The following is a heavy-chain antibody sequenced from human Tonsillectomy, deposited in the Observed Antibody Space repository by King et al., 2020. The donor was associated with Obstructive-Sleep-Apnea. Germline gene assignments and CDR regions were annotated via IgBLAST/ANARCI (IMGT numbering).Heavy chain of an antibody. J-gene: IGHJ6*02. CDR2: ISYDGSKK. Sequence: VQLVESGGGVVQPGRSLRLSCAASGFTFSSYGMHWVRQAPGKGLEWVAVISYDGSKKYYADSVKGRFTISRDNSKNTLYLQMNSQSAEDTAVYYCAKDRTYYYYGMDVWGQGTTVTVSS. V-gene: IGHV3-30*18. CDR3: AKDRTYYYYGMDV. CDR1: GFTFSSYG.